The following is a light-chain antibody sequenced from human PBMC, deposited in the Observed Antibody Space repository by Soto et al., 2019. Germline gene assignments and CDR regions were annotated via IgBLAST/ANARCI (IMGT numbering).Light chain of an antibody. Sequence: SYELTQPPSVSVSPGQTASITCSGDKLGHKYVSWYQQKPRQSPILVIYQDSKRPSGIPERVSGSNSGSTATLTISETQAMDEADYYCQTWASSIVVFGGGTKVTVL. CDR2: QDS. J-gene: IGLJ2*01. V-gene: IGLV3-1*01. CDR3: QTWASSIVV. CDR1: KLGHKY.